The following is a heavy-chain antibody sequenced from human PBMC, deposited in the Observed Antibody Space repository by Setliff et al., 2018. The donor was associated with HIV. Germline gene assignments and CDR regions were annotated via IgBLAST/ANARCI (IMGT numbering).Heavy chain of an antibody. CDR3: ARAPYVSGSYGWFES. V-gene: IGHV4-31*01. Sequence: ASETLSLTCTVSGGSISSSAYFWNWFRQSPGKGLEWIGYMSYTGVSNYNPSLRSLATVSLDTSTNQFSLKLTSVTAADTAVYYCARAPYVSGSYGWFESWGQGTLVTV. D-gene: IGHD3-10*01. CDR2: MSYTGVS. J-gene: IGHJ5*01. CDR1: GGSISSSAYF.